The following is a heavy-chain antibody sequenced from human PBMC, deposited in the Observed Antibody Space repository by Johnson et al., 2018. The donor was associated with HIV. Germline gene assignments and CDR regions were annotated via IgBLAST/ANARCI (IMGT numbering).Heavy chain of an antibody. V-gene: IGHV3-11*04. J-gene: IGHJ3*02. CDR1: GFTFSDYY. Sequence: QVQLVESGGGLVKPGGSLRLSCAASGFTFSDYYMSWIRQAPGKGLEWVSYISSSGSTIYYADSVKGRFTISRDNAKNSLYLQMNSLGPDDTAVYYCARDRQGGYSYGTVDAFDIWGQWTMVIVSS. CDR2: ISSSGSTI. D-gene: IGHD5-18*01. CDR3: ARDRQGGYSYGTVDAFDI.